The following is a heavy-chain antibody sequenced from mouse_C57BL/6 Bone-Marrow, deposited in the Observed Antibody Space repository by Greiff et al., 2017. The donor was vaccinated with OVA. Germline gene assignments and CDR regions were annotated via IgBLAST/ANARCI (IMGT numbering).Heavy chain of an antibody. D-gene: IGHD2-1*01. CDR2: IHPNSGST. J-gene: IGHJ3*01. CDR1: GYTFTSYW. V-gene: IGHV1-64*01. Sequence: VQLQQPGAELVKPGASVKLSCKASGYTFTSYWMHWVKQRPGQGLEWIGMIHPNSGSTNYNEKFKSKATLTVDKSSSTAYMQLSSLTSEDSAVYYCARGGIYYGNPFAYWGQGTLVTVSA. CDR3: ARGGIYYGNPFAY.